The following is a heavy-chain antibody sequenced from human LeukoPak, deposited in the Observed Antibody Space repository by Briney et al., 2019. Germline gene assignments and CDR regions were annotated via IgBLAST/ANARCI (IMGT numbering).Heavy chain of an antibody. V-gene: IGHV3-7*01. J-gene: IGHJ4*02. CDR1: GFTFSSYW. Sequence: GGSLRLSCAASGFTFSSYWMSWVRQAPGKGLEWVANIKQDGSEKYYVDSVKGRFTISRDNAKNSLYLQMNSLRAEDTAVYYCARDRLRYFDWLLEPLDYWGQGTLVTVSS. CDR2: IKQDGSEK. CDR3: ARDRLRYFDWLLEPLDY. D-gene: IGHD3-9*01.